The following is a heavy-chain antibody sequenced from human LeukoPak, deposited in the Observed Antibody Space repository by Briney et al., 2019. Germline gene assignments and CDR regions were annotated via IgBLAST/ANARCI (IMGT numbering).Heavy chain of an antibody. CDR3: ARDRCSSTSCYGAFDI. J-gene: IGHJ3*02. D-gene: IGHD2-2*01. Sequence: GASVKVSCKASGYTFTSYGISWVRQAPGQGLGWMGWINPNSGGTNYAQKFQGRVTMTRDTSISTAYMELSRLRSDDTAVYYCARDRCSSTSCYGAFDIWGQGTMVTVSS. CDR1: GYTFTSYG. CDR2: INPNSGGT. V-gene: IGHV1-2*02.